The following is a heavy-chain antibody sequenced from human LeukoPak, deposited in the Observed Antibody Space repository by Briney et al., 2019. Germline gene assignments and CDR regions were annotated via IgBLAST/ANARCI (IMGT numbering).Heavy chain of an antibody. CDR1: GYTFNTYG. CDR3: ARDLGIGAAGTSWFDA. J-gene: IGHJ5*02. D-gene: IGHD6-13*01. CDR2: ISPYNGKT. Sequence: ASVKVSCKASGYTFNTYGITWVRQARGQGLEWMRWISPYNGKTKYAQKVQGRVTMTTDTSTSTVYMELRSLRSDDTAVYYCARDLGIGAAGTSWFDAWGQGTLVTVSS. V-gene: IGHV1-18*01.